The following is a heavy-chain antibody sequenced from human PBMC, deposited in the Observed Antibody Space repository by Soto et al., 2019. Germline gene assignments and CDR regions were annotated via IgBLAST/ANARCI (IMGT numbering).Heavy chain of an antibody. CDR2: ISYDGSNK. J-gene: IGHJ4*02. Sequence: PGGSLRLSCAASGFTFSSYAMHWVRQAPGKGLEWVAVISYDGSNKYYADSAKGRFTISRDNSKNTLYLQMNSLRAEDTAVYYCARAGVVTYLQYYFDYWGQGTLVTVSS. D-gene: IGHD3-3*01. CDR1: GFTFSSYA. V-gene: IGHV3-30-3*01. CDR3: ARAGVVTYLQYYFDY.